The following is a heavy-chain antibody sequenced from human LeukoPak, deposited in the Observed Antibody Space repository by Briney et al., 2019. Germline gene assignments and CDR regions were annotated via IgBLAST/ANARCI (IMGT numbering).Heavy chain of an antibody. CDR3: VTYAY. V-gene: IGHV3-11*04. J-gene: IGHJ4*02. D-gene: IGHD1-20*01. CDR2: ISPSGSTI. Sequence: PEGSLRLSCAASGFTFSDNYLSWIRQAPGKGLEWISYISPSGSTIYYADSVKGRFTISRDNAKNSLYLQMNSLRAEDTALYHCVTYAYWGQGTLVTVSS. CDR1: GFTFSDNY.